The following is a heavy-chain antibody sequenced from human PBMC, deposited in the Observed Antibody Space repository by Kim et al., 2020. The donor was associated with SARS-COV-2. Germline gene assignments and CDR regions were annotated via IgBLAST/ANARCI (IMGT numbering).Heavy chain of an antibody. D-gene: IGHD6-19*01. CDR1: GTAISDYF. Sequence: GGSLRLSCAASGTAISDYFMTWIRQAPGKGLEWVSYINRGGNTIDYADSVKGRFTISRDNVKNSVHLQMNSLRVEDTAVYYCARAAVGGTQHYYYYYGMDVWGRGTTVTVSS. J-gene: IGHJ6*02. V-gene: IGHV3-11*01. CDR2: INRGGNTI. CDR3: ARAAVGGTQHYYYYYGMDV.